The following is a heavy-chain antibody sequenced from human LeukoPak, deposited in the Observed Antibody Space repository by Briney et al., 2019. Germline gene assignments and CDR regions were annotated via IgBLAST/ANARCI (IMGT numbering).Heavy chain of an antibody. J-gene: IGHJ4*02. CDR2: IKQDGSEK. CDR3: ARRPSITIFGVVPIDY. D-gene: IGHD3-3*01. Sequence: GGSLRLSCAASGFTFSSYWMSWVRQAPGKGLEWVANIKQDGSEKYYVDSVKGRFTISRDNAKNSLYLQMNSLRAEDTAVYYCARRPSITIFGVVPIDYWGQGTLVTVSS. CDR1: GFTFSSYW. V-gene: IGHV3-7*01.